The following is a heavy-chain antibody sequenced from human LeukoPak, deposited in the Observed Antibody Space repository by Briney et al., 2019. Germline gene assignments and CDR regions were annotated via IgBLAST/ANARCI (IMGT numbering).Heavy chain of an antibody. V-gene: IGHV3-30*04. CDR3: ASTAILGYCSSTSCPYYYYMDV. CDR1: GFTFSSYA. CDR2: ISYDGSNK. D-gene: IGHD2-2*01. Sequence: GGSLRLSCAASGFTFSSYAMHWVRQAPGKGLEWVAVISYDGSNKYYADSVKGRFTISRDNSKNTLYLQMNSLRAEDTAVYYCASTAILGYCSSTSCPYYYYMDVWGKGTTVTISS. J-gene: IGHJ6*03.